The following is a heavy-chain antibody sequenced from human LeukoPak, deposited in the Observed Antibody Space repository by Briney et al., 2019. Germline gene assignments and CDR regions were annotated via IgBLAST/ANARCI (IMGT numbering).Heavy chain of an antibody. CDR2: IYSSGDT. J-gene: IGHJ4*02. CDR1: GGSISSYY. D-gene: IGHD3-10*01. V-gene: IGHV4-4*07. CDR3: ARDVGSGGGTFPTYHFDF. Sequence: PSETLSLTCTVSGGSISSYYWVWIRQPAGKGLEWIGRIYSSGDTNYNPSLKSRVTMSVDTSKNQFSLRLSSLTAAGTAVYYCARDVGSGGGTFPTYHFDFWGQGTLVTVSS.